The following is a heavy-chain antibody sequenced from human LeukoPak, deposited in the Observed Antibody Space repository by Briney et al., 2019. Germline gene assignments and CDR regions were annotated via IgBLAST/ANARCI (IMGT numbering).Heavy chain of an antibody. CDR1: GGSISSGDYY. D-gene: IGHD4-17*01. Sequence: SETLSLTCTVSGGSISSGDYYWSWIRQPPGKGLEWIGYIYYSGSTYYNPSLKSRVTISVDTSKNQFSLKLSSVTAADTAVYHCAREGNGDYFFDYWGQGTLVTVSS. CDR3: AREGNGDYFFDY. J-gene: IGHJ4*02. V-gene: IGHV4-30-4*01. CDR2: IYYSGST.